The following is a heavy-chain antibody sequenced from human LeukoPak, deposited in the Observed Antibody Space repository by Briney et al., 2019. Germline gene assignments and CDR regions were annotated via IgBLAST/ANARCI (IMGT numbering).Heavy chain of an antibody. D-gene: IGHD6-19*01. CDR2: IFTRGTT. Sequence: SETLSLTCTVSGGSISSGSYYWNWIRQPAVKGLEWLGNIFTRGTTNYNASLESRLTISLDTARNQFSLSLRSVTAADTAIYFCARSSLAVYFNYWGQGTLVTASS. CDR3: ARSSLAVYFNY. J-gene: IGHJ4*02. CDR1: GGSISSGSYY. V-gene: IGHV4-61*09.